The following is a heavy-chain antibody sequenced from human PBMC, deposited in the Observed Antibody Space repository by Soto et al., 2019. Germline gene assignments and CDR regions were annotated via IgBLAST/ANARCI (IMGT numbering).Heavy chain of an antibody. J-gene: IGHJ1*01. CDR3: ARGAVGVQPPIV. D-gene: IGHD3-22*01. Sequence: SETLSLTCSVSGGFMRSSVYYWGWVRQPPGKGLEWIGSIYHSGTTYYNLSLKSRVTMSVDTSRNQFSLNLTSMTAADTAVYYCARGAVGVQPPIVWGPGPLGT. CDR1: GGFMRSSVYY. V-gene: IGHV4-39*01. CDR2: IYHSGTT.